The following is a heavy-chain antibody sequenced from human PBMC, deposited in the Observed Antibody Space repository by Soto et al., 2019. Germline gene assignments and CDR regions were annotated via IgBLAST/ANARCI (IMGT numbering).Heavy chain of an antibody. CDR1: GGTFSSYA. D-gene: IGHD1-26*01. J-gene: IGHJ4*02. Sequence: SVKVSCKASGGTFSSYAISWVRQAPGQGLEWMGGIIPIFGTANYAQKFQGRVTITADESTSTAYMELSSLRSEETAVYYCARDRSGKDYYFDYWGQGNLVTVSS. CDR3: ARDRSGKDYYFDY. CDR2: IIPIFGTA. V-gene: IGHV1-69*13.